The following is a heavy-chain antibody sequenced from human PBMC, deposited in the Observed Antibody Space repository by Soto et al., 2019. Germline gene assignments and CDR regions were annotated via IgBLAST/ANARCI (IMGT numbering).Heavy chain of an antibody. J-gene: IGHJ4*02. D-gene: IGHD2-2*02. Sequence: PGGSLRLSCEVSGFTFSAYGMHWVHQAPGKGLEWEAAISHDGTNKNYGDSVKGRFTISRDNSKKTLYLQMNSLRPEDTAVYYCASSFTVPAAIGYWGQGTLVTVSS. CDR2: ISHDGTNK. V-gene: IGHV3-30*03. CDR3: ASSFTVPAAIGY. CDR1: GFTFSAYG.